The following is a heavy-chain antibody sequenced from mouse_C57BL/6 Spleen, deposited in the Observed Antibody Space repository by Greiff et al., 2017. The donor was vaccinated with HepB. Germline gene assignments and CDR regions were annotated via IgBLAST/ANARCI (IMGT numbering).Heavy chain of an antibody. CDR1: GYTFTSYG. CDR3: ARRDYGSSPSYWYFDV. V-gene: IGHV1-81*01. D-gene: IGHD1-1*01. CDR2: IYPRSGNT. Sequence: VQLQQSGAELARPGASVKLSCKASGYTFTSYGISWVKQSTGQGLEWIGEIYPRSGNTYYNEKFKGKATLTADKSSSTAYMELRSLTSEDSAVYFCARRDYGSSPSYWYFDVWGTGTTVTVSS. J-gene: IGHJ1*03.